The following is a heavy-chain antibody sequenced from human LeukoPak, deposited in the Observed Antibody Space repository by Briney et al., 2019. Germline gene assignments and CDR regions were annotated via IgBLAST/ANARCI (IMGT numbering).Heavy chain of an antibody. V-gene: IGHV3-23*01. Sequence: GGSLRLSCAASGFTFSRYGMSWVRQAPGKGLEWVSAISGSGGSTYYADSVRGRFTISSDNSKNTLYLQMNSLRVEDTAVYYCAKEAYWDYDILEGFDYWGQGTLVTVSS. D-gene: IGHD3-9*01. J-gene: IGHJ4*02. CDR3: AKEAYWDYDILEGFDY. CDR2: ISGSGGST. CDR1: GFTFSRYG.